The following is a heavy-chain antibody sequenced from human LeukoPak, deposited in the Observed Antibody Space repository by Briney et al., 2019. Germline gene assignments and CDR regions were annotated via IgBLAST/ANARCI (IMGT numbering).Heavy chain of an antibody. CDR2: ISSSRSYI. V-gene: IGHV3-21*01. CDR1: VFTFSSYS. Sequence: GGSLRLSCAASVFTFSSYSMIWVRQAPGKGLEWVSSISSSRSYIYYADSVRGRFTITRDNAKNSLYLQMNSLRAEDTAVYYCARVVAVASSERRPGYYYMDVWGKGTTVTVSS. J-gene: IGHJ6*03. D-gene: IGHD6-19*01. CDR3: ARVVAVASSERRPGYYYMDV.